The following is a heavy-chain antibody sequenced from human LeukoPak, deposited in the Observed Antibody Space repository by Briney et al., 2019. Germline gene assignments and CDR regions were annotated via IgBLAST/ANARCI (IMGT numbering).Heavy chain of an antibody. CDR1: GFTFIDHY. CDR3: ARDHDYGPDY. CDR2: IKPDSVAT. V-gene: IGHV1-2*02. Sequence: GASLKVSFKTSGFTFIDHYMHWLRPAPGQGLEWMGWIKPDSVATNYAQKFQGRFTMSRDMSISTVYKELTSLTSDDTAMYWCARDHDYGPDYWGQGTLVTVSA. J-gene: IGHJ4*02. D-gene: IGHD4/OR15-4a*01.